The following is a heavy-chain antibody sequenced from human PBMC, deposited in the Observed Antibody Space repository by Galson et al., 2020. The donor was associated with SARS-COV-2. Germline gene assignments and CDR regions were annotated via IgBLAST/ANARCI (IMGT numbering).Heavy chain of an antibody. CDR2: INGDGSST. Sequence: GESLKISCVASGFTFSSDRMHWVRQAPGKGLVWVSRINGDGSSTDYADSVKGRFTIPRDNAKNTLYRQMNSLRAEGTAVDYCARSVYRLDVWGQGTTVPVSS. V-gene: IGHV3-74*01. CDR3: ARSVYRLDV. J-gene: IGHJ6*02. CDR1: GFTFSSDR.